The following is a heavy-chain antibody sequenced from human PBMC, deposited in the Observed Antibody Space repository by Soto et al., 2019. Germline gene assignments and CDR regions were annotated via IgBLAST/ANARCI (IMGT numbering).Heavy chain of an antibody. D-gene: IGHD3-9*01. CDR3: AKDGGAYYDILTGPGS. CDR1: GFTFSSYA. J-gene: IGHJ5*02. V-gene: IGHV3-23*01. Sequence: GGSLRLSCAASGFTFSSYAMSWVRQAPGKGLEWVSAISGSGGSTYYADSVKGRFTISRDNSKNTLYLQMNSLRAEGTAVYYCAKDGGAYYDILTGPGSWGQGTLVTVSS. CDR2: ISGSGGST.